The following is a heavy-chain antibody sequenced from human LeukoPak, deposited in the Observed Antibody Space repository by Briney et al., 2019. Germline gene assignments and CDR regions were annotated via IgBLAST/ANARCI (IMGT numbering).Heavy chain of an antibody. CDR3: ARVGEYNWNYVTRYFDY. CDR2: ISAYNGNT. V-gene: IGHV1-18*01. J-gene: IGHJ4*02. Sequence: GASVKVSCKASGYTFTSYGISWVRQAPGQGLEWMGWISAYNGNTNYAQKLQGRVTMTTDTSTSTAYMELRSLRSDDTAVYYCARVGEYNWNYVTRYFDYWGQGTLVTVSS. D-gene: IGHD1-7*01. CDR1: GYTFTSYG.